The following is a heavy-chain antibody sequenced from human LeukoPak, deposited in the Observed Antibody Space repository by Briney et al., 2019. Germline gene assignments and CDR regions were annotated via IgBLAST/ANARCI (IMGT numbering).Heavy chain of an antibody. CDR2: ISHDGSTK. CDR1: GFTFSIYA. V-gene: IGHV3-30*04. CDR3: ARAVVGKEDLDY. Sequence: PGRSLRLSCAASGFTFSIYAIHWVRQAPGKGLEWVAVISHDGSTKYYADSVRGRFTISRDNSKNTLYLQMDSLGAEDTAVYYCARAVVGKEDLDYWGQGTLVTVSS. J-gene: IGHJ4*02. D-gene: IGHD6-19*01.